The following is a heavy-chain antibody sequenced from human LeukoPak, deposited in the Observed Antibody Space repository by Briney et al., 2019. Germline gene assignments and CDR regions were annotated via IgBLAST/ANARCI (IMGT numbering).Heavy chain of an antibody. J-gene: IGHJ4*02. CDR1: GFTFSSYW. CDR2: IKQDGSEK. CDR3: ARDLSTVVTPDYFDY. V-gene: IGHV3-7*01. Sequence: PGGSLRLSCAASGFTFSSYWMSWVRQAPGKGLEWVANIKQDGSEKYYVDSVKGRFTISRDNAKNSLYLQMNSLRAEDTAVYYCARDLSTVVTPDYFDYWGQGTLVTVSS. D-gene: IGHD4-23*01.